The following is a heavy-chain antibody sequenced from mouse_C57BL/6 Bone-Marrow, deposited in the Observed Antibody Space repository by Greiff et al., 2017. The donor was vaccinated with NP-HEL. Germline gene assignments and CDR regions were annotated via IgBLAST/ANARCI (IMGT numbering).Heavy chain of an antibody. J-gene: IGHJ3*01. CDR2: ISNGGGST. CDR3: ASPYSNYGWFAY. D-gene: IGHD2-5*01. Sequence: EVKVEESGGGLVQPGGSLKLSCAASGFTFSDYYMYWVRQTPEKRLEWVAYISNGGGSTYYPDTVKGRFTISRDNAKNTLYLQMSRLKSEDTAMYYCASPYSNYGWFAYWGQGTLVTVSA. CDR1: GFTFSDYY. V-gene: IGHV5-12*01.